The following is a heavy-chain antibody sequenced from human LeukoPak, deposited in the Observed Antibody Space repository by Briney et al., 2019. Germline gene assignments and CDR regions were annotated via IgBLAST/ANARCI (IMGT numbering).Heavy chain of an antibody. CDR1: GYTFTSYE. D-gene: IGHD5-24*01. J-gene: IGHJ4*02. Sequence: ASVKVSCKASGYTFTSYEINWVRQATGQGLEWMGWMSPNSGNTGYAQKFQGRVTMTRNTSISTAYMELSSLRSEDTAVYYCARQLIRDGYNYPPAYWGQGTLVTVSS. CDR2: MSPNSGNT. CDR3: ARQLIRDGYNYPPAY. V-gene: IGHV1-8*01.